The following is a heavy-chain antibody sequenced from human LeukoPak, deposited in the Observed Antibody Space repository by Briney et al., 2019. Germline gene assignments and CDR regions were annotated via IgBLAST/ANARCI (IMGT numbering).Heavy chain of an antibody. Sequence: ASETLSLTCTVSGGSISSYYWSWIRQPPGKGLEWIGYIYYSGSTNYNPSLKSRVTISVDTSKNQFSLKLSSVTAADTAVYYCAREPSAPRFNWFDPWGQGTLVTVSS. D-gene: IGHD3-3*01. CDR2: IYYSGST. V-gene: IGHV4-59*12. CDR3: AREPSAPRFNWFDP. CDR1: GGSISSYY. J-gene: IGHJ5*02.